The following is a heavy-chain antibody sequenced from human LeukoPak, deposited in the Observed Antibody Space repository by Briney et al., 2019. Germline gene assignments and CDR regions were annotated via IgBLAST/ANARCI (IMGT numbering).Heavy chain of an antibody. V-gene: IGHV1-2*02. D-gene: IGHD2-15*01. CDR3: ATWRYCSGGHCFGNYYMDV. CDR2: INPNSGGT. Sequence: ASVKVSCKASGYTFTGYYMHWVRQAPGRGLEWMGWINPNSGGTNYAQKFQGRVTMTRDTSISTAYMELSRLRPDDTAVYYCATWRYCSGGHCFGNYYMDVWGKGTTVTVSS. J-gene: IGHJ6*03. CDR1: GYTFTGYY.